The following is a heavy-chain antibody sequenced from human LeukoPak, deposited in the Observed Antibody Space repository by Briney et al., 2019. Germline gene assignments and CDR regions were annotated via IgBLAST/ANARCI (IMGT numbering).Heavy chain of an antibody. D-gene: IGHD2-8*01. CDR1: GFTFSSYA. Sequence: GGSLRLSCAASGFTFSSYAMSWVRQAPGKGLEWVSAISASGASTYYADSVRGRFTISRDNSKNTLHLQMNSLRAEDTAVYFCARDYGRAVYAMDYWGQGTLVTVSP. CDR2: ISASGAST. V-gene: IGHV3-23*01. CDR3: ARDYGRAVYAMDY. J-gene: IGHJ4*02.